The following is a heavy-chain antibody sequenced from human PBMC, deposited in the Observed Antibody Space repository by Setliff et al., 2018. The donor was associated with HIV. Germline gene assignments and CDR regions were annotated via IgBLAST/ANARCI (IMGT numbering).Heavy chain of an antibody. CDR2: IKQDGSER. D-gene: IGHD3-3*01. CDR1: GFTVSGYW. V-gene: IGHV3-7*01. J-gene: IGHJ3*02. Sequence: GSLRLSCAASGFTVSGYWMSWVRQAPGKGLEWVANIKQDGSERYYVDSVKGRFTISRDNTNNSLYLHMNSLRAEDTAVYYCARAAAYFNFWTGYHPHAFDIWGQGTKVTVSS. CDR3: ARAAAYFNFWTGYHPHAFDI.